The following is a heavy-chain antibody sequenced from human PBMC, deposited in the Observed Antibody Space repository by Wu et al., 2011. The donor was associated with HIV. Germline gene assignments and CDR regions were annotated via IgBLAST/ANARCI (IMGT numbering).Heavy chain of an antibody. CDR3: ARRSGSYPDAFDI. Sequence: QVQLVQSGSEVKKFGASVKVSCKASGYTFNNYYMHWVRQAPGQGLEWMGWIYPKTGGTNYAQKFQSRVTMTRDTSISTAYMELSRLRSDDTAVYYCARRSGSYPDAFDIWGQGDNGHRLF. D-gene: IGHD1-26*01. J-gene: IGHJ3*02. V-gene: IGHV1-2*02. CDR2: IYPKTGGT. CDR1: GYTFNNYY.